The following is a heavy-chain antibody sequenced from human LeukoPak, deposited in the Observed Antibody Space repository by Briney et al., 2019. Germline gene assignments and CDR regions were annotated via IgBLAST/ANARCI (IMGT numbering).Heavy chain of an antibody. CDR1: GGSITGYY. J-gene: IGHJ5*02. D-gene: IGHD5-12*01. CDR3: ARQRLGWFDP. CDR2: IYYSGST. V-gene: IGHV4-59*01. Sequence: PSETLSLTCSVSGGSITGYYWSWIRQPPGKGLEWIGYIYYSGSTDYNPSLKSRVTMSVDTSKNQFSLKLTSVTAADTAVYYCARQRLGWFDPWGQGTLVTVSS.